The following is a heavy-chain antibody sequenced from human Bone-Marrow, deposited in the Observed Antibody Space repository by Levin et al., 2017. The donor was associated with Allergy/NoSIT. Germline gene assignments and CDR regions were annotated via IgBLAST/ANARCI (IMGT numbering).Heavy chain of an antibody. J-gene: IGHJ2*01. CDR2: ISAYNGNT. V-gene: IGHV1-18*01. CDR1: GYTFTSYG. Sequence: GESLKISCKASGYTFTSYGISWVRQAPGQGLEWMGWISAYNGNTNYAQKLQGRVTMTTDTSTSTAYMELRSLRSDDTAVYYCARAGDFWSGYPYWYFDLWGRGTLVTVSS. CDR3: ARAGDFWSGYPYWYFDL. D-gene: IGHD3-3*01.